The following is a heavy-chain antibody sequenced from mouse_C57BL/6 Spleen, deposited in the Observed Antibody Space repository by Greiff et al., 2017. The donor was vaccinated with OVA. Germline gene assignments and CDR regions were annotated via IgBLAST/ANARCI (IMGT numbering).Heavy chain of an antibody. D-gene: IGHD1-1*01. J-gene: IGHJ3*01. CDR2: IWRGGST. CDR3: GKKGDYYGSWFAY. V-gene: IGHV2-5*01. Sequence: QVQLQQSGPGLVQPSQCLSITCTVSGFSLTSYGVHWVRQSPGKGLEWLGEIWRGGSTDYNADFMSRLSIPKDNSKSKVFSIMNSLQADDTAIYYCGKKGDYYGSWFAYWGQGTLVTVSA. CDR1: GFSLTSYG.